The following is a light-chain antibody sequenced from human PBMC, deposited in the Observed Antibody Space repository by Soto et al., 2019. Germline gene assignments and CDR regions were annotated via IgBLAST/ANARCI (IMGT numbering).Light chain of an antibody. CDR3: QQYSSYSAGT. V-gene: IGKV1-5*03. CDR2: EAS. CDR1: QSIDSW. Sequence: DIQMTQYPSTLSASVGDRVTITCRASQSIDSWLAWYQQKPGKTPNLLIYEASSLESGVPSRFSGSGSGTEFTLTISSLQPDDFATYYCQQYSSYSAGTFGQGTKVEIK. J-gene: IGKJ1*01.